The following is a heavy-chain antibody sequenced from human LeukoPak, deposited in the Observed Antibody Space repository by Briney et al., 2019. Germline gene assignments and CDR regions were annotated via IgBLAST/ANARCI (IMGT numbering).Heavy chain of an antibody. J-gene: IGHJ6*03. CDR3: AGLANSGYDFYYYINV. CDR1: GGTISSYY. Sequence: PSETLSLTCTVSGGTISSYYWSWIRLPAGERLEWIGRIYTNGNTNYNPSLKSRVTMSVDTSKNQFSLRLSSVTAADTAVYYCAGLANSGYDFYYYINVWGKGTTVTVSS. D-gene: IGHD5-12*01. CDR2: IYTNGNT. V-gene: IGHV4-4*07.